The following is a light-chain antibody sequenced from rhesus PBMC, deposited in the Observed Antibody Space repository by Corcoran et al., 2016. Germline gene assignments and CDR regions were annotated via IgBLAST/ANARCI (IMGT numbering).Light chain of an antibody. V-gene: IGKV1-22*01. J-gene: IGKJ1*01. Sequence: DVQMTQSPSSLSASVGDTVTITCRASQSISRGLAWYQQEPGKAPELLIYKASTLQRGVPSRFSGRGPGTDLTLTISSLQSEDFATYYCQQYSSKWSFGQGTKVEIK. CDR2: KAS. CDR1: QSISRG. CDR3: QQYSSKWS.